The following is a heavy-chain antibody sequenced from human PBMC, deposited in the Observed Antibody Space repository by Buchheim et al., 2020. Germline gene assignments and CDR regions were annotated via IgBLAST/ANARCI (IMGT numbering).Heavy chain of an antibody. Sequence: QVQLQESGPGLVKPSQTLSLTCTVSGGSISSGDYYWSWIRQPPGKGLEWIGYIYYSGSTYYNPSLKSRITISVETSKNQFSLKLSSVTAADTAVYYCAREIVVRVPYYYYYGMDVWGQGTT. CDR1: GGSISSGDYY. CDR3: AREIVVRVPYYYYYGMDV. CDR2: IYYSGST. D-gene: IGHD3-22*01. V-gene: IGHV4-30-4*01. J-gene: IGHJ6*02.